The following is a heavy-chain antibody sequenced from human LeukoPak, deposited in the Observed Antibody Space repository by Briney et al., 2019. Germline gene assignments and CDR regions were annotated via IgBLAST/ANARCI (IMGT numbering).Heavy chain of an antibody. V-gene: IGHV4-59*01. CDR2: IYYSGST. CDR3: ARGARDSSGYYPFDY. D-gene: IGHD3-22*01. Sequence: SETLSLTCTVSGGSISSYYWSWIRQPPGKGLEWIGYIYYSGSTNHNPSLKSRVTISVDTSKNQFSLKLSSVTAADTAVYYCARGARDSSGYYPFDYWGQGTLVTVSS. J-gene: IGHJ4*02. CDR1: GGSISSYY.